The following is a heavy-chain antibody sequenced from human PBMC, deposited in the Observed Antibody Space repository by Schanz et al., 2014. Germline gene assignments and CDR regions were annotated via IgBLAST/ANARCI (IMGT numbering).Heavy chain of an antibody. J-gene: IGHJ3*02. Sequence: GQLVESGGGLVQPGRSLRLSCTGSGFPFGDYAVSWFRRAPGKGLEWVGSVRRKGYGETTEYAASVKGRFTISRNDSKSLAYLQMNSLRAEDTAVYYCARDYSYCNGRNCYNTFDIWGQGTMVTVSS. V-gene: IGHV3-49*03. D-gene: IGHD2-15*01. CDR3: ARDYSYCNGRNCYNTFDI. CDR1: GFPFGDYA. CDR2: VRRKGYGETT.